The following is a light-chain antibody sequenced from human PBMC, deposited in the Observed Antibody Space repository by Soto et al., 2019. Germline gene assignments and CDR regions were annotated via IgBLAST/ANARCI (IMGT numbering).Light chain of an antibody. CDR2: DVS. CDR1: SSDFGGYNY. Sequence: QSALTQPRSGSGSPGQSVTISCTGTSSDFGGYNYVSWYQHHPGKAPKLMIYDVSERPSGVPDRFSGSKSGNTASLTISGLQAEDEADYYCCSYAGTFCVFGTGTKVTVL. CDR3: CSYAGTFCV. J-gene: IGLJ1*01. V-gene: IGLV2-11*01.